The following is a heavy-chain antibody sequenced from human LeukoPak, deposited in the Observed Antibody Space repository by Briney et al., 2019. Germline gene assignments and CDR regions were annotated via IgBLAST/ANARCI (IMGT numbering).Heavy chain of an antibody. V-gene: IGHV4-59*01. D-gene: IGHD2-21*02. CDR3: ARSTTCGCDPHLLDF. CDR2: LYYMRGA. CDR1: GGSLSGYY. Sequence: PSETPSLTCTVSGGSLSGYYWNWSRQPPGKGVEWIGYLYYMRGAWYKSSLKSRVTTSVDTSRNEFSLKLGSVTAADTAVYYCARSTTCGCDPHLLDFWGQGIMVTVSS. J-gene: IGHJ4*02.